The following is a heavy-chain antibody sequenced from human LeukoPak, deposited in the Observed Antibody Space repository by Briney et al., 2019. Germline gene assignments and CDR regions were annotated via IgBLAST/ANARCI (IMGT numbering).Heavy chain of an antibody. Sequence: GGSLRLSCAASGFTFSTYWMHWVRQAPGEGPVWVSRINPDGSTTTYADSVKGRFTISRDDAKNSLYLQMNSLRAEDTAVYYCARDDYYYGSGSYTGYWGQGTLVTVSS. CDR3: ARDDYYYGSGSYTGY. J-gene: IGHJ4*02. CDR2: INPDGSTT. CDR1: GFTFSTYW. V-gene: IGHV3-74*01. D-gene: IGHD3-10*01.